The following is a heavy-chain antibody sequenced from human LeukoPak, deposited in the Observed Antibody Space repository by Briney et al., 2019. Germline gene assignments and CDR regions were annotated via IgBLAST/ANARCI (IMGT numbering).Heavy chain of an antibody. J-gene: IGHJ4*02. CDR1: GGSFSGYY. Sequence: SETLSLTCAVYGGSFSGYYWSWIRQPPGKGLEWIGEFNHSGSTNYNPSLKSRVTISVDTSKNQFSLKLSSVTAADTAVYYCARPYSSSWRRLYYFDYWGQGTLVTVSS. V-gene: IGHV4-34*01. CDR3: ARPYSSSWRRLYYFDY. D-gene: IGHD6-13*01. CDR2: FNHSGST.